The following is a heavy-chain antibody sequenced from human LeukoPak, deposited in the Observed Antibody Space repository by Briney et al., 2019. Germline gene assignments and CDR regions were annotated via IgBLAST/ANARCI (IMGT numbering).Heavy chain of an antibody. CDR1: GFTFSSYA. CDR2: ISGSGGST. J-gene: IGHJ4*02. V-gene: IGHV3-23*01. CDR3: AKGPIGGFGALSRFLDY. D-gene: IGHD3-10*01. Sequence: PGGSLRFSCAASGFTFSSYAMSRVRQAPGKGLEWVSAISGSGGSTYYADSVKGRFTISRDNSKNTLYLQMNSLRAEDTAVYYCAKGPIGGFGALSRFLDYWGQGTLVTVSS.